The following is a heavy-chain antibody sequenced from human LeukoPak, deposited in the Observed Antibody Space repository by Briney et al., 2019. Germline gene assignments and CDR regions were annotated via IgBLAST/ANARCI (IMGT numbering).Heavy chain of an antibody. Sequence: YFADSVKGRFTISRDNSKNTLYMQMNSLRAEDTAVQRDYCSSGSCYGAIATFDYWGQGTLVTVSS. D-gene: IGHD2-15*01. V-gene: IGHV3-30*01. J-gene: IGHJ4*02. CDR3: YCSSGSCYGAIATFDY.